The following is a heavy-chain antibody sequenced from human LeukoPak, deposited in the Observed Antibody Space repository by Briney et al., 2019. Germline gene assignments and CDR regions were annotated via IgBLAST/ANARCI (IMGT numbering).Heavy chain of an antibody. CDR1: RFTFSSYA. J-gene: IGHJ5*02. D-gene: IGHD2-2*01. CDR2: VGGSGGTI. V-gene: IGHV3-23*01. CDR3: AKTRIIPTAPFDP. Sequence: GGSLRLSCAASRFTFSSYAMSWVRQAPGKGLEWVSVVGGSGGTIYYADSVKGRFTISRDNSKNTLYLQMNSLRAEDTAVYYCAKTRIIPTAPFDPWGQGTLVTVSS.